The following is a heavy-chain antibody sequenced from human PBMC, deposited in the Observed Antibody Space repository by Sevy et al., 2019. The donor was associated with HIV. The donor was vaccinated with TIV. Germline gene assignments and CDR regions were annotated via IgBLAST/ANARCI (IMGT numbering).Heavy chain of an antibody. D-gene: IGHD3-3*01. CDR1: GFTFDSYA. V-gene: IGHV3-23*01. CDR3: AKDRVTVFGVVVTFDS. Sequence: GGSLRLSCAASGFTFDSYAMHWVRQVAGKGLEWVSTISGSGYGTYYAESVKGRFIISRDTSGNTLYLQMNSLRVEDWAVYFCAKDRVTVFGVVVTFDSWGQGTLVTVSS. J-gene: IGHJ4*02. CDR2: ISGSGYGT.